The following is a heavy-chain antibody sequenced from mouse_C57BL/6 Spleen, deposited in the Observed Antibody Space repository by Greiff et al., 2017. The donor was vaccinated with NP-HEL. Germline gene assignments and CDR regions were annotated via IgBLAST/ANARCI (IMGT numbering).Heavy chain of an antibody. Sequence: EVHLVESGPELVKPGASVKMSCKASGYTFTDYNMHWVKQSHGKSLEWIGYINPNNGGTSYNQKFKGKATLTVNKSSSTAYMELRSLTSEDSAVYYCARRRVYYFDYWGQGTTLTVSS. CDR3: ARRRVYYFDY. CDR1: GYTFTDYN. J-gene: IGHJ2*01. CDR2: INPNNGGT. V-gene: IGHV1-22*01.